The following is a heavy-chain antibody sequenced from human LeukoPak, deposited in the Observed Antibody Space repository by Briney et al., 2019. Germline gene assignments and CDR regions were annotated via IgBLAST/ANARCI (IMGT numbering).Heavy chain of an antibody. CDR2: IWYDGSTK. D-gene: IGHD5-18*01. CDR3: AKDRLRGYTYGYPDY. Sequence: GGSLRLSCAASGFTVSSNYMSWVRQAPGKGLEWVAVIWYDGSTKYYTDSVKGRFTISRDNSKNTQYLQMDSLRAEDTAVYYCAKDRLRGYTYGYPDYWGQGTLVTVSS. J-gene: IGHJ4*02. V-gene: IGHV3-33*06. CDR1: GFTVSSNY.